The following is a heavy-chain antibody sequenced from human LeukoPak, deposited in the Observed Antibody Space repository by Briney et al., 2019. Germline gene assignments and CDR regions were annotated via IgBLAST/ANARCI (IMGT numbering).Heavy chain of an antibody. Sequence: PSETLSLTCTVSGGAISSYYWSWIRQPPGKGLEWIGYIYYSGSTNYNPSLKSRVTISVDTSKNQFSLKLSSVTAADTAVYYCARVGISGSINFDYWGQGTLVTVSS. CDR1: GGAISSYY. CDR3: ARVGISGSINFDY. D-gene: IGHD3-10*01. V-gene: IGHV4-59*01. J-gene: IGHJ4*02. CDR2: IYYSGST.